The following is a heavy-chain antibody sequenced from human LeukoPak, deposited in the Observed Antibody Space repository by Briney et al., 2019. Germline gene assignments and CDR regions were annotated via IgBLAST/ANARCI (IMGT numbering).Heavy chain of an antibody. CDR1: GGSISSDGYY. Sequence: PSGTLSLTCGVSGGSISSDGYYWTWIRQHPGKGLEWIGYVYYSENTNYNPSLTSRLTISIDTSKNQFSLKLSSVTAADTAVYYCARLGYSSSFDYWGQGSLVTVSS. D-gene: IGHD6-6*01. V-gene: IGHV4-61*08. CDR2: VYYSENT. J-gene: IGHJ4*02. CDR3: ARLGYSSSFDY.